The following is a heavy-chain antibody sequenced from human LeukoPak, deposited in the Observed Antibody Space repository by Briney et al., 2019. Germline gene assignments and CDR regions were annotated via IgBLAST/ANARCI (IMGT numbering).Heavy chain of an antibody. D-gene: IGHD2-15*01. J-gene: IGHJ5*02. Sequence: ESLKVSCQGSGYSFSSYWIGWVRQMPGKAPELMGVIYPGDSDTRYWPPFQGQVTMSADKSTNTAYLQWRSLRASDSAMYYCARQGHIVGGGWFDPWGQGTLVTVSS. CDR2: IYPGDSDT. CDR1: GYSFSSYW. V-gene: IGHV5-51*01. CDR3: ARQGHIVGGGWFDP.